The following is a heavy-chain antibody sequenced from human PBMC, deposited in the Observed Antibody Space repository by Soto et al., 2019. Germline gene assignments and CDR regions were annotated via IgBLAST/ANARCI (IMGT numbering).Heavy chain of an antibody. CDR3: AASSRYYDFYSGYYGEFDY. Sequence: GSLRLSCATSGFTFCTFSMNWVRHGPGKGLEWVSSISTTVSYIYYADSVKGRFTISRDNGKNSLYLQMNSLKAEDTAVYYCAASSRYYDFYSGYYGEFDYWGQGTLVTVSS. J-gene: IGHJ4*02. CDR2: ISTTVSYI. V-gene: IGHV3-21*01. CDR1: GFTFCTFS. D-gene: IGHD3-3*01.